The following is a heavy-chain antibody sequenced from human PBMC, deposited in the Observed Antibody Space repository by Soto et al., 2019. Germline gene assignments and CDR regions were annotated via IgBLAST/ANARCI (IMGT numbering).Heavy chain of an antibody. CDR3: ARGRGGYSGYDSNYFDY. CDR2: IIPIFGTA. Sequence: QVQLVQSGAEVKKPGSSVKVSCKASGGTFSSYAISWVRQAPGQGLEWMGGIIPIFGTANYAQKFQGRVTITADKSTSTAYMELSSLRSEDTAVYYCARGRGGYSGYDSNYFDYWGQGTLVTVSS. V-gene: IGHV1-69*06. J-gene: IGHJ4*02. CDR1: GGTFSSYA. D-gene: IGHD5-12*01.